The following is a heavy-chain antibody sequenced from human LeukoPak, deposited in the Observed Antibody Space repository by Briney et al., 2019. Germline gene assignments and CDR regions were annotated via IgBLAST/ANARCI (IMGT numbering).Heavy chain of an antibody. V-gene: IGHV3-49*03. D-gene: IGHD2-15*01. Sequence: HPGGSLRLSCTASGLTFGDYAMSWFRQAPGKGLEWVGFIRSKAYGGTTEYAASVKGRFTISRDDSKSIAYLQMNSLKTEDTAVYYCTTFALLRNCSGGSCRNWFDPWGQGTLVTVSS. CDR2: IRSKAYGGTT. CDR1: GLTFGDYA. J-gene: IGHJ5*02. CDR3: TTFALLRNCSGGSCRNWFDP.